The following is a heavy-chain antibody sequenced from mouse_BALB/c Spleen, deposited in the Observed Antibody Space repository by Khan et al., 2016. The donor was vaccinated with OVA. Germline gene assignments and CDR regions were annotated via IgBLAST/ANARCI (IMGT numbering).Heavy chain of an antibody. CDR1: GYTFTKNG. V-gene: IGHV9-3*02. CDR2: INTNTGEP. J-gene: IGHJ4*01. CDR3: ARSRWLLPAMDY. D-gene: IGHD2-3*01. Sequence: QIQLVQSRPELKKPGETVKISCKASGYTFTKNGMNWVKQAPGKGLKWMGWINTNTGEPTYAEEFKGRFAFSLETSASTAYLQINNLKNEDTGTYFCARSRWLLPAMDYWGQGTSVTVSS.